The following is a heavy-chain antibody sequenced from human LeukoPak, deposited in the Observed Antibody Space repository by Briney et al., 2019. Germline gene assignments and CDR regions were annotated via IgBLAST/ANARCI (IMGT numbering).Heavy chain of an antibody. CDR1: GGSISSGGYS. J-gene: IGHJ4*02. D-gene: IGHD5-24*01. Sequence: SETLSLTCTVSGGSISSGGYSWSWIRQPPGKGLEWIGYIYHSGSTYYNPSLKSRVTISVDRSKNQFSLKLSSVTAADTAVYYCARATVEMATIFDYWGQGTLVTVSS. CDR2: IYHSGST. CDR3: ARATVEMATIFDY. V-gene: IGHV4-30-2*01.